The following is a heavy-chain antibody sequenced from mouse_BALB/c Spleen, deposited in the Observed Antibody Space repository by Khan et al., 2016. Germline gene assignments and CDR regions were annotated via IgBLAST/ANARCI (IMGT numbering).Heavy chain of an antibody. Sequence: QIQLVQSGPELKKPGETVKISCKASGYTFTNYGMNWVKQAPGKGLKWMGWINTNTGEPTYDEEFKGRFAFSLETSASTAYLQINNLKNESTATYFCAEDYYGSSCFAYWCQGTLVTVSS. CDR3: AEDYYGSSCFAY. D-gene: IGHD1-1*01. CDR2: INTNTGEP. J-gene: IGHJ3*01. V-gene: IGHV9-3*02. CDR1: GYTFTNYG.